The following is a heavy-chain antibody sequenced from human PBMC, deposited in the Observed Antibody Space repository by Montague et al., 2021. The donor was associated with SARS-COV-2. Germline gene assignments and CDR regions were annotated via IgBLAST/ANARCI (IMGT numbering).Heavy chain of an antibody. CDR1: GDSVSSSSAT. V-gene: IGHV6-1*01. Sequence: CAISGDSVSSSSATWNWVRQSPSRGLEWLGRTYYRSKWYNDYAVSVRGRVTINPDTSENQFSLQLNSVTPEDTAIYYCTSGREGNYNVMDVWGQGTTVTVSS. J-gene: IGHJ6*02. CDR3: TSGREGNYNVMDV. D-gene: IGHD1-1*01. CDR2: TYYRSKWYN.